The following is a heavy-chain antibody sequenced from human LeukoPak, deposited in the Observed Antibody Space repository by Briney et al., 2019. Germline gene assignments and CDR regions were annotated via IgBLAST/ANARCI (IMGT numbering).Heavy chain of an antibody. Sequence: SEALSLTCTVSGGSISSYYWSWIRLPPGKGLEWIGYIYYTGATYYNPSLKSRVTISLDTSKNQFSLKLSSVTAADAAVYYCARAGYSYGTGYYFDYWGQGALVTVSS. V-gene: IGHV4-59*01. CDR2: IYYTGAT. D-gene: IGHD5-18*01. CDR1: GGSISSYY. CDR3: ARAGYSYGTGYYFDY. J-gene: IGHJ4*02.